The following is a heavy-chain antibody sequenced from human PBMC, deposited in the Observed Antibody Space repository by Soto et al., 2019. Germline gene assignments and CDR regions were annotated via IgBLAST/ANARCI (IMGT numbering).Heavy chain of an antibody. Sequence: GGSLRLSCAASGFTFSSYGMHWVRQAPGKGLEWVAVIWYDGSNKYYADSVKGRFTISRDNSKNTLYLQMNSLRAEDTAVYYCARDTAMVSRYFDYWGQGTLVTVSS. V-gene: IGHV3-33*01. CDR2: IWYDGSNK. D-gene: IGHD5-18*01. CDR3: ARDTAMVSRYFDY. J-gene: IGHJ4*02. CDR1: GFTFSSYG.